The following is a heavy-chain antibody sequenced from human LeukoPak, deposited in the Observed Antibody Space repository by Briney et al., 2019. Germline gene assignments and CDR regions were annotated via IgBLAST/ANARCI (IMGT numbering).Heavy chain of an antibody. Sequence: PGGSLRLSCAASGFTFSSYAMSWIRQPPGKGLEWIGEINHSGSTNYNPSLKSRVTISVDTSKNQFSLKLSSVTAADTAVYYCARVFKAVAGTSFAPLVDYWGQGTLVTVSS. V-gene: IGHV4-34*01. D-gene: IGHD6-19*01. J-gene: IGHJ4*02. CDR2: INHSGST. CDR1: GFTFSSYA. CDR3: ARVFKAVAGTSFAPLVDY.